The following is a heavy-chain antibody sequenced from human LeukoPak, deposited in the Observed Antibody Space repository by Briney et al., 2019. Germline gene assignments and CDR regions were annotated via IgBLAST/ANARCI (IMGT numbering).Heavy chain of an antibody. CDR2: IIPIFGTA. J-gene: IGHJ4*02. CDR1: GYTFTSYD. Sequence: SVKVSCKASGYTFTSYDINWVRQAPGQGLEWMGGIIPIFGTANYAQKFQGRVTITADKSTSTAYMELSSLRSEDTAVYYCARRSPQWELFDYWGQGTLVTVSS. D-gene: IGHD1-26*01. V-gene: IGHV1-69*06. CDR3: ARRSPQWELFDY.